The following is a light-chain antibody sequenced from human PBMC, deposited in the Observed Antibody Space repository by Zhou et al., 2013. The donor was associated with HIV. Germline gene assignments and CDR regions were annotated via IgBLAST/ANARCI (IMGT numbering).Light chain of an antibody. J-gene: IGKJ1*01. CDR1: QSISSN. Sequence: EIVMSQSPATLSVSPGEGAILSCRASQSISSNLAWYQQKPGQTPRLLIYGVSTRATGIPDRFSGSGSGTDFTLTITRLEPEDFAVYYCQQFDGSPTWTFGPGTKVEIK. CDR2: GVS. V-gene: IGKV3-20*01. CDR3: QQFDGSPTWT.